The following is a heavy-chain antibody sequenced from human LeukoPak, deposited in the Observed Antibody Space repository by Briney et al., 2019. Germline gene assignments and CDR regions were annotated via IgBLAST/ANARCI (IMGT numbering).Heavy chain of an antibody. CDR1: GFTFTTYW. J-gene: IGHJ4*01. CDR2: IGSSTTYI. Sequence: GGSLRLSCAASGFTFTTYWMHWVRQAPGKGLEWVSSIGSSTTYIYYANSVKGRFTISRDNTKNSLYLQMNSLRAEDAAVYYCARAPTAAQYYFDSWGQGTLVTVSS. V-gene: IGHV3-21*01. D-gene: IGHD6-13*01. CDR3: ARAPTAAQYYFDS.